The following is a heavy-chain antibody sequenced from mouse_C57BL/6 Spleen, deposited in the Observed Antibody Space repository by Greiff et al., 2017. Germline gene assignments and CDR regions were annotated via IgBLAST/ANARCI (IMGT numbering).Heavy chain of an antibody. V-gene: IGHV1-15*01. J-gene: IGHJ2*01. D-gene: IGHD4-1*01. CDR2: IDPETGGT. CDR3: TRGVNWDRVY. Sequence: QVQLKESGAEPVRPGASVTLSCKASGYTFTDYEMHWVKQTPVHGLEWIGAIDPETGGTAYNQKFKGKAILTADKSSSTAYMELRSLTSEDSAVYYCTRGVNWDRVYWGQGTTLTVSS. CDR1: GYTFTDYE.